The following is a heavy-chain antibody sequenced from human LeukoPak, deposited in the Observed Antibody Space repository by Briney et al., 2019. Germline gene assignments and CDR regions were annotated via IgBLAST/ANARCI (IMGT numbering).Heavy chain of an antibody. CDR2: INPNSGGR. V-gene: IGHV1-2*02. CDR1: GYTFTGYY. J-gene: IGHJ4*02. Sequence: ASVKVSCKASGYTFTGYYMHWVRQALGQGLEWMGWINPNSGGRNYAQKFQGRVTMTRDTSISTAYMELSRLRSDDTAVYYCARALGIAVAGTVGYWGQGTLVTVSS. CDR3: ARALGIAVAGTVGY. D-gene: IGHD6-19*01.